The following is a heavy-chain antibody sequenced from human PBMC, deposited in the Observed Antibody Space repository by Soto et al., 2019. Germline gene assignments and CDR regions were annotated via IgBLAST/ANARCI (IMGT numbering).Heavy chain of an antibody. V-gene: IGHV1-2*02. Sequence: QVQLVQSGADVKTPGASVRVSCKASGYTFTGYYVHWVREAPGQGLEWMGWINPETGGTRYAQKFQGMVTVSRDTSINTAYLELSRLRFDDAAVYFCARERYQVISDGMDVWGQGTTVTVSS. D-gene: IGHD2-2*01. CDR1: GYTFTGYY. CDR2: INPETGGT. J-gene: IGHJ6*02. CDR3: ARERYQVISDGMDV.